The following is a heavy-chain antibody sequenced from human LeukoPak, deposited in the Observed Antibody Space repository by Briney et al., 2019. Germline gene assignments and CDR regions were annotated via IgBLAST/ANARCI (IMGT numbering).Heavy chain of an antibody. CDR1: GYTFTSYG. J-gene: IGHJ4*02. V-gene: IGHV1-18*01. Sequence: ASVKVSCKASGYTFTSYGISWVRQAPGQGLEWMGWISAYNGNTNYAQKLQGRVTMTTDTSTSTAYMELRSLRSDDTAVYYCARDRWDIVVGPAAPLRYFDYWGQGTLVTVSS. CDR3: ARDRWDIVVGPAAPLRYFDY. D-gene: IGHD2-2*01. CDR2: ISAYNGNT.